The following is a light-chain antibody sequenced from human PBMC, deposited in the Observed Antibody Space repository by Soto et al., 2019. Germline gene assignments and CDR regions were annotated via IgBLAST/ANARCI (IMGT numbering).Light chain of an antibody. J-gene: IGLJ1*01. CDR3: SSYTSSSTRV. V-gene: IGLV2-14*01. CDR2: DVS. CDR1: SSDVGGYNY. Sequence: QSALTQPASVSGSPGQSITISCTGTSSDVGGYNYVSWYQQHPGKAPKHMIYDVSNRPLGVSNRFSGSKSGNTASLTISGLQAEDEADYYCSSYTSSSTRVFGTGTKVTVL.